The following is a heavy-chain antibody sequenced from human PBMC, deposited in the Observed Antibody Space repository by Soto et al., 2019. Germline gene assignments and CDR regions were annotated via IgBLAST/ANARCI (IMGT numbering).Heavy chain of an antibody. CDR2: ISGSGGST. CDR1: GFTFSSYA. CDR3: AKNLRDRGYSYGYDY. D-gene: IGHD5-18*01. Sequence: PGGSLRLSCAASGFTFSSYAMSWVRQAPGKGLEWVSAISGSGGSTYYADSVKGRFTISRDNSKNTLYLQMNSLRAEDTAVYYCAKNLRDRGYSYGYDYWGQGTLVTVSS. V-gene: IGHV3-23*01. J-gene: IGHJ4*02.